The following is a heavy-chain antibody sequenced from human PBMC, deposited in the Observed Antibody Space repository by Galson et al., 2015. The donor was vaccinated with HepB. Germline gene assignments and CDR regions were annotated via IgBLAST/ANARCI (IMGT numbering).Heavy chain of an antibody. V-gene: IGHV1-3*01. CDR1: GYTFTSYV. CDR3: ARDGDYGDYLNWFDP. Sequence: SVKVSCKASGYTFTSYVIHWVRQAPGQRLEWMGWINAGNGNTKCSQNIQGRVTITRDTSASTVYMELSSLRSEDTAVYYCARDGDYGDYLNWFDPWGQGTQVTVSS. D-gene: IGHD4-17*01. J-gene: IGHJ5*02. CDR2: INAGNGNT.